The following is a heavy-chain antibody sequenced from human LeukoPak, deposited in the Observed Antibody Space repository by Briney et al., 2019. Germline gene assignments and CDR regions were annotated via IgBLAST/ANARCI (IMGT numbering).Heavy chain of an antibody. CDR2: ISYDGSNK. CDR3: AKDGAYSGSYFDY. Sequence: GRSLRLSCAASGFTFSSYGMHWVRQAPGKGLEWVAVISYDGSNKYYADSVKGRFTISRDNSKNTLYLQMNSLRAEDTAVYYCAKDGAYSGSYFDYWGQGTRVTVSS. CDR1: GFTFSSYG. D-gene: IGHD1-26*01. J-gene: IGHJ4*02. V-gene: IGHV3-30*18.